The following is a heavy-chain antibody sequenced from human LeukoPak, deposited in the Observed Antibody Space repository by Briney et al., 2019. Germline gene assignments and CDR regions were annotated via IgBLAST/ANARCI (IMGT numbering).Heavy chain of an antibody. V-gene: IGHV4-4*07. CDR3: ARGGHDSGWYG. CDR2: IYSSGSTSGST. CDR1: GGSISSYY. J-gene: IGHJ4*02. Sequence: KPSETLSLTCTVSGGSISSYYWSWIRQPAGKGLEWIGRIYSSGSTSGSTNYNPSLKSRVTMSLDTSKNQFSLKLSSVTAADTAVYYCARGGHDSGWYGWGQGTLVTVSS. D-gene: IGHD6-19*01.